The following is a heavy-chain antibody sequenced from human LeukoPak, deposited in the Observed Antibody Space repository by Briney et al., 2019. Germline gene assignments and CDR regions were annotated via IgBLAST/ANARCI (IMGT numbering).Heavy chain of an antibody. CDR1: GGTFSSYA. Sequence: SVKVSFKASGGTFSSYAISWVRQAPGQGLEWMGRIIPILGIANYAQKFQGRVTITADKSTSTAYMELSSRRSEDTALYYCARGISVVVPAAIGWFGPWGQGTLVTVSS. V-gene: IGHV1-69*04. CDR2: IIPILGIA. CDR3: ARGISVVVPAAIGWFGP. D-gene: IGHD2-2*02. J-gene: IGHJ5*02.